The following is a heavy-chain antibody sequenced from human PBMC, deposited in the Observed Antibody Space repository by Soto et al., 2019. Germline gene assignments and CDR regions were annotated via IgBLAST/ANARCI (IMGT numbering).Heavy chain of an antibody. CDR3: ARTRGAAPDY. D-gene: IGHD3-16*01. V-gene: IGHV4-59*01. CDR2: IYYSGST. CDR1: GGSISSYY. Sequence: SETLCLTCTVSGGSISSYYWSWIRQPPGKGLEWIGYIYYSGSTNYNPSLKSRVTISVDTSKNQFSLKLSSVTAADTAVYYCARTRGAAPDYWGQGTLVTVSS. J-gene: IGHJ4*02.